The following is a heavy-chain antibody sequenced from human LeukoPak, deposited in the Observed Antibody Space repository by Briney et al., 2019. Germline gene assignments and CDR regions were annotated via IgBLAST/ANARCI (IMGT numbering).Heavy chain of an antibody. V-gene: IGHV7-4-1*02. CDR1: GGTFSSYA. J-gene: IGHJ4*02. Sequence: ASVKVSCKASGGTFSSYAISWVRQAPGQGLEWMGWINTNTGNPTYAQGFTGRFVFSLDTSVSTAYLQISSLKAEDTAVYYCARDHHFRDYYDSSGYYEDYWGQGTLVTVSS. D-gene: IGHD3-22*01. CDR3: ARDHHFRDYYDSSGYYEDY. CDR2: INTNTGNP.